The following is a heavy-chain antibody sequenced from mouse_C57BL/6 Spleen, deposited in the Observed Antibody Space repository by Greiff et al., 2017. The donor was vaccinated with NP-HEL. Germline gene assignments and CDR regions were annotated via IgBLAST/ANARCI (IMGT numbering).Heavy chain of an antibody. V-gene: IGHV1-82*01. Sequence: VQLQQSGPELVKPGASVKISCKASGYAFSSSWMNWVKQRPGKGLEWIGRIYPGDGDTNYNGKFKGKATLTADKSSSTAYMQLSSLTSEDSAVYFCATGGYWYFDVWGTGTTVTVSS. J-gene: IGHJ1*03. CDR3: ATGGYWYFDV. CDR1: GYAFSSSW. CDR2: IYPGDGDT.